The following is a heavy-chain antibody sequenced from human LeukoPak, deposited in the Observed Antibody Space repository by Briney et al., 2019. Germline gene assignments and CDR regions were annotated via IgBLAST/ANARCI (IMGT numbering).Heavy chain of an antibody. CDR1: GYTFTSYD. V-gene: IGHV1-8*01. Sequence: ASVKVSCKASGYTFTSYDINWVRQATGQGLEWMGWMNPSSGNTGYAQKFQGRITMTRNTSISTAYMELSSLRSEDTAVYYCARGVVDGSGRLYNWFDPWGQGTLVTVSS. J-gene: IGHJ5*02. CDR2: MNPSSGNT. CDR3: ARGVVDGSGRLYNWFDP. D-gene: IGHD3-10*01.